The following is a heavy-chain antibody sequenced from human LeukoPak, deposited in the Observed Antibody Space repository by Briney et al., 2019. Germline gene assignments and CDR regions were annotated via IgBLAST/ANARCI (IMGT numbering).Heavy chain of an antibody. CDR3: ASGIVVPAAMHAFDI. V-gene: IGHV4-30-2*01. D-gene: IGHD2-2*01. J-gene: IGHJ3*02. CDR1: GGSISSGGYY. CDR2: IYHSGST. Sequence: SETLSLTCTVSGGSISSGGYYWSWIRQPPGKGLEWIGYIYHSGSTYYNPSLKSRVTISVDRSKNQFSLKLSSVTAADTAVYYCASGIVVPAAMHAFDIWGQGTMVTVSS.